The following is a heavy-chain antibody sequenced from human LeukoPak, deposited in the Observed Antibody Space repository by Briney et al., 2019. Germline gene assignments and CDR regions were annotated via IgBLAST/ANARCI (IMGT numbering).Heavy chain of an antibody. V-gene: IGHV4-34*01. J-gene: IGHJ3*02. CDR2: INHSGST. CDR3: ARGQGATAFDI. D-gene: IGHD3-16*01. CDR1: GGSFSGYY. Sequence: SETLSLTCAVYGGSFSGYYWSWIRQPPGKGLEWIEEINHSGSTNYNPSLKSRVTISVDTSKNQFSLKLSSVTAADTAVYYCARGQGATAFDIWGQGTMVTVSS.